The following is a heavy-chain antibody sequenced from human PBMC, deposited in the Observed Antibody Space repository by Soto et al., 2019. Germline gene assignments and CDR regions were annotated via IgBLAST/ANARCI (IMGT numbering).Heavy chain of an antibody. Sequence: QVQLVESGGGVVQPGRSLRLSCAASGFTFSSYGMHWVRQAPGKGLEWVAVISYDGSNKYYADSVKGRFTISRDNSKNTLYLQMDSLRAEDTAVYYCAKGRAYYYGSGSYYPDYWGQGTLVTVSS. V-gene: IGHV3-30*18. CDR3: AKGRAYYYGSGSYYPDY. CDR1: GFTFSSYG. CDR2: ISYDGSNK. J-gene: IGHJ4*02. D-gene: IGHD3-10*01.